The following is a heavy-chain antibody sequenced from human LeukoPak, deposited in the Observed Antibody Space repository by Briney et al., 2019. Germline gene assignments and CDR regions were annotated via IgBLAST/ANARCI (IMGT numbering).Heavy chain of an antibody. D-gene: IGHD6-19*01. CDR2: IRYDGSNK. CDR3: AKAARVRSSGWYYFDY. Sequence: GGSLRLSCAASGFTFSSYGMHWVRQAPGKGLEWVAFIRYDGSNKYYADSVKGRFTISRDNSKNTLYLQMNSLRAEDTAVYYCAKAARVRSSGWYYFDYWGQGTLVTVSS. J-gene: IGHJ4*02. V-gene: IGHV3-30*02. CDR1: GFTFSSYG.